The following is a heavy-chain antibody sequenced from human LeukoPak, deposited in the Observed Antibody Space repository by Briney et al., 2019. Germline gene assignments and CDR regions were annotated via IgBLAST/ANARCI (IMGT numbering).Heavy chain of an antibody. CDR2: INNSGST. V-gene: IGHV4-34*01. Sequence: SETLSLTCALYSGSPIGYSWSWISQLPEKGLGWDGEINNSGSTNYNPSLKSRVTISVDTSKNQFSLKLSSGTAADAAVYYCARRYDYVWGSYRYSWTPYFDHWGQGTLVTVSS. J-gene: IGHJ4*02. CDR1: SGSPIGYS. CDR3: ARRYDYVWGSYRYSWTPYFDH. D-gene: IGHD3-16*02.